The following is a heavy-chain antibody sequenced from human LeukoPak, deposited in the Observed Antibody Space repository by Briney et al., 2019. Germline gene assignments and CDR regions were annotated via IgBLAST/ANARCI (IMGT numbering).Heavy chain of an antibody. Sequence: SETLSLTCAVYGGSFSGYYWSWIRQPPGKGLEWIGEINHSGSTNYNPSLKSRVTISVDTSKNQFSLKLSSVTAADTAVYYCARRGQIGLDYWGQGTLVTVSS. CDR2: INHSGST. CDR1: GGSFSGYY. V-gene: IGHV4-34*01. J-gene: IGHJ4*02. CDR3: ARRGQIGLDY. D-gene: IGHD2-21*01.